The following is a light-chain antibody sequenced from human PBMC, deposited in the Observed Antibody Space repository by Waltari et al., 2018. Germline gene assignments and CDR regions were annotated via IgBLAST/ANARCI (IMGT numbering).Light chain of an antibody. J-gene: IGKJ4*01. CDR2: WAS. CDR1: QSVLYSSNNQNY. Sequence: DIVMTKSPDYLVVTLGERATITCKPSQSVLYSSNNQNYLAWDQQKPGQPPKLLTYWASTRESGIPDRLSGSRSGTECTLTRSSLQAADGSVDVCQQYYHAPLALGGGTKVEIK. V-gene: IGKV4-1*01. CDR3: QQYYHAPLA.